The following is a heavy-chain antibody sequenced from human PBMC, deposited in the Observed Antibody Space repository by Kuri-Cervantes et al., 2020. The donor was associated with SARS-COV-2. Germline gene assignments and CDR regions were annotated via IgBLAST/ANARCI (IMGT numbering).Heavy chain of an antibody. V-gene: IGHV4-38-2*01. CDR2: INHVGTT. CDR3: ARYIAGTTRYYFDH. D-gene: IGHD1-14*01. Sequence: SETLSLTCAVAGYSISSGSYWSWIRQSPDKGLEWIATINHVGTTYFNPSLESRVTISVDTSKNQFSLKLNSVTAADTAVYYCARYIAGTTRYYFDHWGQGTLVTVSS. J-gene: IGHJ4*02. CDR1: GYSISSGSY.